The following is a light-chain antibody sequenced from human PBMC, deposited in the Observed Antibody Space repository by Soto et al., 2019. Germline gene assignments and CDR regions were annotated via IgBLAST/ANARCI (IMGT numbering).Light chain of an antibody. CDR2: DVS. V-gene: IGLV2-14*01. Sequence: QSALTQPASVSGSPGGSITISCTGNSSDVDGYNYVSWYQQHPGKAPKLMIYDVSNRPSGVSNRFSGSKSGNTASLTISGLQAEDEADYYCSSYTSSSTPYVFGTGTKVTVL. CDR1: SSDVDGYNY. J-gene: IGLJ1*01. CDR3: SSYTSSSTPYV.